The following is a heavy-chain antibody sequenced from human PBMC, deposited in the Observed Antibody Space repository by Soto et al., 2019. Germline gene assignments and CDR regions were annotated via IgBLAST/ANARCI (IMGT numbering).Heavy chain of an antibody. CDR2: IIPIFGTA. CDR1: GGTCSSYA. Sequence: ASVKVSCKASGGTCSSYAISWVRQAPGQGLEWMGGIIPIFGTANYAQKFQGRVTITADESTSTAYMELSSLRSEETAVYYCACISIEDRSSYRPPYGMDVWGQGSTVTVS. J-gene: IGHJ6*02. D-gene: IGHD6-6*01. V-gene: IGHV1-69*13. CDR3: ACISIEDRSSYRPPYGMDV.